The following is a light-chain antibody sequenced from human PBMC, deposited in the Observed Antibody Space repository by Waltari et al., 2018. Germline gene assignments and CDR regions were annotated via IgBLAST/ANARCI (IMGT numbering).Light chain of an antibody. J-gene: IGLJ3*02. V-gene: IGLV1-40*01. CDR3: QSYDSSLSGSGV. CDR2: RNN. CDR1: SSNIAAGYD. Sequence: QSVLTPPPSVSGAPGQRVTISCHGSSSNIAAGYDVPWYQRLPGTAPKVLMYRNNNRPSGVPDRFSGSKSGTSASLAITGLQAEDEADYFCQSYDSSLSGSGVFGGGTRLTVL.